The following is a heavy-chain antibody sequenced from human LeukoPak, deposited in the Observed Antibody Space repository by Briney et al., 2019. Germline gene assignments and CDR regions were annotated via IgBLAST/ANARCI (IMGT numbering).Heavy chain of an antibody. Sequence: SETLSLTCTVSGGSISSYYWSWIRQPPGRGLEWIGYIYYSGSTNYNPSLKSRVTISVDTSKNQFSLRLSSVTAADTAVYYCARGDSSSSNWSDPWGQGTLVTVSS. V-gene: IGHV4-59*01. CDR1: GGSISSYY. CDR3: ARGDSSSSNWSDP. D-gene: IGHD3-22*01. CDR2: IYYSGST. J-gene: IGHJ5*02.